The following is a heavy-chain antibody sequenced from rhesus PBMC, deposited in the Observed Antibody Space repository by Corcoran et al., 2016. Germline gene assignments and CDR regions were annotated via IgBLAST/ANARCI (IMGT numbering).Heavy chain of an antibody. Sequence: EVQLVESGGGLAKPGGSLRLSCAASGFSFSDYYMFCVRPAPGKGLEGVSGISYTGGSTYYADSVKGRFTISRENAKNTLYLQMDSLRAEDTAVYYCAYKGYSSWSPPSSLDVWGRGVLVTVSS. D-gene: IGHD6-13*01. V-gene: IGHV3S18*01. CDR1: GFSFSDYY. CDR3: AYKGYSSWSPPSSLDV. CDR2: ISYTGGST. J-gene: IGHJ5-2*02.